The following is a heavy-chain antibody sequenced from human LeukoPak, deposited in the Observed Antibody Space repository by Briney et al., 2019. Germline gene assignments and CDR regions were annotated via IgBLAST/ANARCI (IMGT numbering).Heavy chain of an antibody. Sequence: VASVKVSCKASGGTFSSYAISWVRQAPGQGLEWMGRIIPIFGTANYAQKFQGRVTITTDESTSTAYMELSSLRSEDTAVYYCARAAYYDFWSGKGVGYYYYYMDVWGKGTTVTVSS. V-gene: IGHV1-69*05. CDR3: ARAAYYDFWSGKGVGYYYYYMDV. CDR2: IIPIFGTA. CDR1: GGTFSSYA. J-gene: IGHJ6*03. D-gene: IGHD3-3*01.